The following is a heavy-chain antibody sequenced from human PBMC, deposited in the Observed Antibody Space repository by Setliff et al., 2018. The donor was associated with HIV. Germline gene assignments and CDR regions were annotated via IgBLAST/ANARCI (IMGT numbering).Heavy chain of an antibody. J-gene: IGHJ4*02. CDR1: GGSISTSNYY. Sequence: SETLSLTCTVSGGSISTSNYYWGWVRQPPGKGLEWVGNVDYTGSTYYNPSLKTRVTISVDTSKNQFSLRLNSVTAADTAVYYCARQGNIVVVTSFDYWGQGTLVTVSS. D-gene: IGHD2-21*02. V-gene: IGHV4-39*07. CDR3: ARQGNIVVVTSFDY. CDR2: VDYTGST.